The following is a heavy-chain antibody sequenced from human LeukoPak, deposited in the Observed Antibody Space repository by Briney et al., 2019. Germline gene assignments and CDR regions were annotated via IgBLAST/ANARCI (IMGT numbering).Heavy chain of an antibody. CDR2: ISSSSSYI. J-gene: IGHJ4*02. CDR3: ARAAENYGGRFDS. D-gene: IGHD3-16*01. CDR1: GFTLSSHS. Sequence: GGSLRLSCAASGFTLSSHSMNWVRQAPGKGLEWVSSISSSSSYIYYADSVKGRFTISRDNAKNSLYLQMNSLRAEDTAVYYCARAAENYGGRFDSWGQGTLVAVSS. V-gene: IGHV3-21*01.